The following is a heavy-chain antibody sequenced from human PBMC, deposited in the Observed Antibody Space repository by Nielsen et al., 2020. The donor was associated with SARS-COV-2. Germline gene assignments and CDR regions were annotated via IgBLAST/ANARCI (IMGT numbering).Heavy chain of an antibody. CDR1: GGSISSSSYY. D-gene: IGHD3-10*02. CDR3: ARMVGGSRFPRHFDY. CDR2: IYYSGST. Sequence: SETLSLTCTVSGGSISSSSYYWGWIRQPPGKGLEWIGSIYYSGSTYYNPSLKSRVTISVDTSKNQFSLKLSSVTAADTAVYYRARMVGGSRFPRHFDYWGQGTLVTVSS. J-gene: IGHJ4*02. V-gene: IGHV4-39*01.